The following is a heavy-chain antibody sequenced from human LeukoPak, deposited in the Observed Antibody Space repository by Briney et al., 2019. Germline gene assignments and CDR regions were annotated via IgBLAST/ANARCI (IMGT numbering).Heavy chain of an antibody. CDR3: ARGRTYYSP. J-gene: IGHJ5*02. V-gene: IGHV4-31*03. D-gene: IGHD3-10*01. CDR2: ISYSGTT. Sequence: SQTLSLTCTVSGGAIRNGGYYWSWIRQHPGKGLEWIGCISYSGTTYYNPSLGGRVTISVDTSKNQFSLNLNSVTAADTAVYYCARGRTYYSPWGQGKMGHRLL. CDR1: GGAIRNGGYY.